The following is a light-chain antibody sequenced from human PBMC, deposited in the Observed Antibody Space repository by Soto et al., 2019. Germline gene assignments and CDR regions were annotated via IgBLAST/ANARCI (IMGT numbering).Light chain of an antibody. Sequence: EIVLTQSPVTLSLSPGERATISCRASQSVSGYVAWYQQKPGQAPRLLIYDASSRANGIPARFTSSGSGTDFSLTISSLEPEDFAVYYCPQRGTWPTVGQGTRVEL. CDR1: QSVSGY. CDR2: DAS. J-gene: IGKJ1*01. CDR3: PQRGTWPT. V-gene: IGKV3-11*01.